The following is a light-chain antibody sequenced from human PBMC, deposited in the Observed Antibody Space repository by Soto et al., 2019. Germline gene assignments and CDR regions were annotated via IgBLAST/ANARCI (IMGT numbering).Light chain of an antibody. J-gene: IGKJ1*01. CDR2: AAS. CDR3: QQYGSSGT. CDR1: QGIRND. Sequence: DIQMTQKQSSLSASVGDRVTITCRASQGIRNDLGWYQQKPGKAPKRLIYAASSLQSGVLSRFSGSGSGTDFTLTISRLEPEDFAVYYCQQYGSSGTFGQGTKVDI. V-gene: IGKV1-17*01.